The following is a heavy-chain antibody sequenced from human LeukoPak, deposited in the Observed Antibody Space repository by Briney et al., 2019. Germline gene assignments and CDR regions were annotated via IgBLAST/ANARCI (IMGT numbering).Heavy chain of an antibody. Sequence: SETLSLTCAVYGGSFSGYYWSWIRQPPGKGLEWIGEINRSGSTNYNPSLKSRVTISVDTSKNQFSLKLSSVTAADTAVYYCARGPRPRDGHNAGWFDYWGQGTLVTVYS. D-gene: IGHD5-24*01. CDR3: ARGPRPRDGHNAGWFDY. J-gene: IGHJ4*02. CDR1: GGSFSGYY. V-gene: IGHV4-34*01. CDR2: INRSGST.